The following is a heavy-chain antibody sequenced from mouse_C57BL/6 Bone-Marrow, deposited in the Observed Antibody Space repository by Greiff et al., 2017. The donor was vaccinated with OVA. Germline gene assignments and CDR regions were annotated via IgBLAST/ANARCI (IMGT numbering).Heavy chain of an antibody. CDR2: IYPRSGNT. CDR1: GYTFTSYG. V-gene: IGHV1-81*01. CDR3: ASLWLRRGAY. J-gene: IGHJ3*01. D-gene: IGHD2-2*01. Sequence: LVESGAELARPGASVQLSCKASGYTFTSYGISWVKQRTGQGLEWIGEIYPRSGNTYYNEKFKGKATLTADKSSSTSYMELRSLTSEDSAVYFCASLWLRRGAYWGQGTLVTVSA.